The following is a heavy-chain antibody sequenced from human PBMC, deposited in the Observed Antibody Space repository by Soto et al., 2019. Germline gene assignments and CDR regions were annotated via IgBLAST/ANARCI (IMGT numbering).Heavy chain of an antibody. CDR2: ISYDGSNK. CDR1: GFTFSSYA. Sequence: GGSLRLSCAASGFTFSSYAMHWVRQAPGKGLEWVAVISYDGSNKYYADSVKGRFTISRDNSKNTLYLQMNSLRAEDTAVYYCARDKDYYDSSGYYGYWGQGTLVTVS. D-gene: IGHD3-22*01. J-gene: IGHJ4*02. V-gene: IGHV3-30-3*01. CDR3: ARDKDYYDSSGYYGY.